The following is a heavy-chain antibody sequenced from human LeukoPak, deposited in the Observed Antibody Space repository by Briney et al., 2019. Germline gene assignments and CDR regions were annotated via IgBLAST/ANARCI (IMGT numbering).Heavy chain of an antibody. D-gene: IGHD4-23*01. V-gene: IGHV3-15*01. CDR3: LIPLRWKLSNDY. J-gene: IGHJ4*02. CDR1: GFTFSNTW. Sequence: GGSLRLSCAASGFTFSNTWMTWVRQSPGRGLEWVAFFRTNTGGGTPEYAAPVKGRFTISRDDSTNTLFLQMNSLTIEDTAVYYCLIPLRWKLSNDYWGQGTLVTVSS. CDR2: FRTNTGGGTP.